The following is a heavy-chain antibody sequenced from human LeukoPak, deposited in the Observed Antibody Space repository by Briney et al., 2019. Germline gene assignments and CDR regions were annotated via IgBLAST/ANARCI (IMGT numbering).Heavy chain of an antibody. V-gene: IGHV3-74*01. Sequence: GGSLRLSCAASGFTFSGHWMHWVRQAPGKGLVWVSRVNPDGTTTTYTDSVKGRFTISRDNAKNTLYLQMNSLRVEDTAVYYCARGPERTGVGTRYYYDMDVWGQGTTVTVSS. CDR1: GFTFSGHW. CDR2: VNPDGTTT. CDR3: ARGPERTGVGTRYYYDMDV. D-gene: IGHD2-8*01. J-gene: IGHJ6*02.